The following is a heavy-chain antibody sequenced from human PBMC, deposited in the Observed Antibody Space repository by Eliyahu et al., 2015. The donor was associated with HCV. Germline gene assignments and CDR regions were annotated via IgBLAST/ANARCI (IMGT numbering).Heavy chain of an antibody. D-gene: IGHD3-9*01. Sequence: QVQLQQWGAGLLKPSEXLSLTCAVYGGSFSGYYWSWIRQPPGKGLEWIGEINHSGSTNYNPSLKSRVTISVDTSKNQFSLKLSSVTAADTAVYYCARGGYYDILTADAFDIWGQGTMVTVSS. J-gene: IGHJ3*02. CDR2: INHSGST. V-gene: IGHV4-34*01. CDR1: GGSFSGYY. CDR3: ARGGYYDILTADAFDI.